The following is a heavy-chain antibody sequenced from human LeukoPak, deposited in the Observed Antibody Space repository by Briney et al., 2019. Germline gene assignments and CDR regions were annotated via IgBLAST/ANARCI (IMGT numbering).Heavy chain of an antibody. V-gene: IGHV4-4*07. CDR1: GGPISSYY. CDR3: ARMFRITMGGYAGYYFDY. J-gene: IGHJ4*02. D-gene: IGHD3-10*01. CDR2: IYTSGST. Sequence: PSETLSLTCTVSGGPISSYYWSWIRQPAGKGLEWIGRIYTSGSTNYNPSLKSRVTMSVDTSKNQFSLKLSSVTAADTAVYYCARMFRITMGGYAGYYFDYWGQGTLVTVSS.